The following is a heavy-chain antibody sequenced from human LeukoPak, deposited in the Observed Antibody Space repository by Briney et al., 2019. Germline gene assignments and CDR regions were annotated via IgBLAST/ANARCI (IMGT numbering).Heavy chain of an antibody. CDR1: GFTFSSYA. Sequence: GGSLRLSCAASGFTFSSYAMSWVRHAPGKGPEWVSAISGSGGGTYYADSVKGRFTISRDNSKKMLFLQMHSLRAEDTAVYYCAKVQYSSGWLHDYWGQGTLVTVSS. CDR3: AKVQYSSGWLHDY. D-gene: IGHD6-19*01. CDR2: ISGSGGGT. V-gene: IGHV3-23*01. J-gene: IGHJ4*02.